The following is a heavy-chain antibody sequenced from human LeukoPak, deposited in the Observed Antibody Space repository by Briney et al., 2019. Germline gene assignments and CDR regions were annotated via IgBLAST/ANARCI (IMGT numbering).Heavy chain of an antibody. V-gene: IGHV3-7*01. CDR3: ARGTYSSGWVYYYYYMDV. Sequence: GGSLRLSCAASGFTFSSYWMSWVRQAPGKGLEWVANIKQDGSEKYYVDSVKGRFTISRDNAKNSLYLQMNSLRAEDTAVYYCARGTYSSGWVYYYYYMDVWGXGTTVTIS. D-gene: IGHD6-19*01. CDR2: IKQDGSEK. CDR1: GFTFSSYW. J-gene: IGHJ6*03.